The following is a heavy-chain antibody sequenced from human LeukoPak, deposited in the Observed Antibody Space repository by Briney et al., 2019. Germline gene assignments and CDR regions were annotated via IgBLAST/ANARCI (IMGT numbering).Heavy chain of an antibody. J-gene: IGHJ4*02. D-gene: IGHD3-10*01. CDR1: GFTSSSYG. CDR3: AKGWVRGVTPFDY. V-gene: IGHV3-30*02. Sequence: GGSLRLSCAASGFTSSSYGMHWVRQAPGKGLEWVAFIRYDGSNKYYADSVKGRFTISRDNSKNTLYLQMNSLRAEDTAVYYCAKGWVRGVTPFDYWGQGTLVTVSS. CDR2: IRYDGSNK.